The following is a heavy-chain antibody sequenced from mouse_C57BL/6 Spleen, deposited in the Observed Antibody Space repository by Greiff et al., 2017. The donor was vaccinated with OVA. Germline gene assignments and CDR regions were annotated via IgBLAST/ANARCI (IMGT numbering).Heavy chain of an antibody. CDR3: ARPGSQGPWFAY. Sequence: QVQLKESGTELVKPGASVKLSCKASGYTFTSYWMHWVKQRPGQGLEWIGNINPSNGGTNYNEKFKSKATLTVDKSSSTAYMQLSSLTSEDSAVYYCARPGSQGPWFAYWGQGTLVTVSA. D-gene: IGHD1-1*01. CDR1: GYTFTSYW. CDR2: INPSNGGT. V-gene: IGHV1-53*01. J-gene: IGHJ3*01.